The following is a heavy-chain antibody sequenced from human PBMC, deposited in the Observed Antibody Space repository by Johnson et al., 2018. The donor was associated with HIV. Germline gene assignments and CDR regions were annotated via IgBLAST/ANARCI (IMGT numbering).Heavy chain of an antibody. CDR3: TRTDDAYHYDTFGYIDAFDI. CDR2: ISGSGGST. CDR1: GFTFSNVW. Sequence: VQLVESGGGLVQSGGSLRLSCAASGFTFSNVWMSWVRQAPGKGLEWVGRISGSGGSTNYADSVKGRFTISRDNSKNTLYLQMNSLKTEDTAVYYCTRTDDAYHYDTFGYIDAFDIWGQGTMVTVSS. D-gene: IGHD3-22*01. J-gene: IGHJ3*02. V-gene: IGHV3-23*04.